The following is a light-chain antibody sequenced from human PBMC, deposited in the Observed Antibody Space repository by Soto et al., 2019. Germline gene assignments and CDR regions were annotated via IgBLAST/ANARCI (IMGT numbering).Light chain of an antibody. V-gene: IGKV3-11*01. CDR3: QQRSNWL. J-gene: IGKJ3*01. CDR1: HSVISY. Sequence: EIVLTQSPATMALSPGYRAPLSXRASHSVISYGSWYPQKAGQASRXLIXDASKRATGVPARFSGSVSGTDFPLTIRSLEPEEFAVYYCQQRSNWLFGPGTKVDIK. CDR2: DAS.